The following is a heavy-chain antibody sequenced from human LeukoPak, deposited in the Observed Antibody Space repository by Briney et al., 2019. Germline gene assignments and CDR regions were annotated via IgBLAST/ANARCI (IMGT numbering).Heavy chain of an antibody. Sequence: PGGSLRLSCAASGFTFSSYAMSWVRQAPGEGLEWVSAISASGGSTYYADSVKGRFTISRDNSKNTLYLQMNSLRADDMAVYYCAKSINFLIAAAGSSDYWGQGTLVTVSS. V-gene: IGHV3-23*01. D-gene: IGHD6-13*01. J-gene: IGHJ4*02. CDR1: GFTFSSYA. CDR3: AKSINFLIAAAGSSDY. CDR2: ISASGGST.